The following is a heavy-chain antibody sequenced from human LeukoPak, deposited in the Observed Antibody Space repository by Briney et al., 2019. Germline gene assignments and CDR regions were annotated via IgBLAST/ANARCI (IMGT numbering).Heavy chain of an antibody. CDR1: GYTFTSYG. CDR3: ARFTIGGDYYDSSGNNYFDY. J-gene: IGHJ4*02. CDR2: ISAYNGNT. Sequence: ASVKVSCKASGYTFTSYGISWVRQAPGQGLEWMGWISAYNGNTNYAQKFQGRVTMTRDTSISTAYMELSRLRSDDTAVYYCARFTIGGDYYDSSGNNYFDYWGQGTLVTVSS. V-gene: IGHV1-18*01. D-gene: IGHD3-22*01.